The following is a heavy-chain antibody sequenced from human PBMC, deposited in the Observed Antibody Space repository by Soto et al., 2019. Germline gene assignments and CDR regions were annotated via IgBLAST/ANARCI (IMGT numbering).Heavy chain of an antibody. J-gene: IGHJ3*01. CDR2: INGDGSST. CDR3: AAWSHIVPEPPANIIDV. D-gene: IGHD2-2*01. Sequence: QLVESGGGLVQPGGSLRLSCAASGFTFSSYWMNWVRQAPGKGLVWVSRINGDGSSTTSADSVKGRFTTSRDNAKNTLYLQMNSLGVEDTAVYFCAAWSHIVPEPPANIIDVWGRGTRVTVSS. V-gene: IGHV3-74*01. CDR1: GFTFSSYW.